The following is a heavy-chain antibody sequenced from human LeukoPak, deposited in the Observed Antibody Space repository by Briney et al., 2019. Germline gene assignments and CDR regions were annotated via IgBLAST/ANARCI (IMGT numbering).Heavy chain of an antibody. V-gene: IGHV4-4*02. CDR3: ARVYKYCSGTSCYRFDP. CDR2: IDHSGST. Sequence: SGTLSLTCAVSGGSITSSNWWSWVRQPPGKGLEWMGEIDHSGSTKYNPSLKSRATISVDKSKNQFSLKLTSVTAADTAVYYCARVYKYCSGTSCYRFDPWGQGTLVTVSP. CDR1: GGSITSSNW. J-gene: IGHJ5*02. D-gene: IGHD2-2*01.